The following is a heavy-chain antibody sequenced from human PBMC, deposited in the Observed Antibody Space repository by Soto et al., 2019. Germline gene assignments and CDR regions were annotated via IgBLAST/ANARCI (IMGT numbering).Heavy chain of an antibody. CDR3: ARGWIGIDY. V-gene: IGHV3-48*01. J-gene: IGHJ4*02. CDR1: GFTFSSYN. CDR2: ISSSITTI. Sequence: ESGGGLVQPGGSLRLSCAASGFTFSSYNMNWVRQAPGKGLEWVSYISSSITTIYYADSVKGRFTISRDNAKNSLYLQMNSLRAEDTAVYYCARGWIGIDYWGQGTLVTVSS. D-gene: IGHD5-12*01.